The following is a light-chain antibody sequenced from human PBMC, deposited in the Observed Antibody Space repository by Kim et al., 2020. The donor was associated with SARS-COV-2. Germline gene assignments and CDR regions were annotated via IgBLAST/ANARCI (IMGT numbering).Light chain of an antibody. J-gene: IGLJ2*01. CDR2: QDS. V-gene: IGLV3-1*01. CDR3: QAWDSSTAV. Sequence: SVSPGQTVSITCYGNKLGDKYACWYQQKPGQSPVLVIYQDSKRPSGIPERFSGSNSGNTATLTISGTQAMDEADYCCQAWDSSTAVFGGGTQLTVL. CDR1: KLGDKY.